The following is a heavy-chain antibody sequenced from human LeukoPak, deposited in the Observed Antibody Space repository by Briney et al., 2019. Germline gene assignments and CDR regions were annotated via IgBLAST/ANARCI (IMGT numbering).Heavy chain of an antibody. CDR1: GGSISSYY. Sequence: SETLSLTCTVSGGSISSYYWSWIRQPAGKGLEWIGRICTSGSTNYNPSLKSRVTMSVDTSKNQFSLKLSSVTAADTAVYYCARDGVVATYHYFDYWGQGTLVTVSS. J-gene: IGHJ4*02. D-gene: IGHD5-12*01. V-gene: IGHV4-4*07. CDR3: ARDGVVATYHYFDY. CDR2: ICTSGST.